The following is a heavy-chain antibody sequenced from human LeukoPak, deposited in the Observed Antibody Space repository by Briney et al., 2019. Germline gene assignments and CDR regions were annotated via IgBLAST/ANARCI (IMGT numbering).Heavy chain of an antibody. D-gene: IGHD6-19*01. J-gene: IGHJ6*03. CDR3: ARMRSGSKKYSSGWYGTDLLGYYYYMDV. CDR1: GYTFTSYG. Sequence: VASVKVSCKASGYTFTSYGISWVRQAPGQGLEWMGGIIPIFGTANYAQKFQGRVTITADKSTSTAYMELSSLRSEDTAVYYCARMRSGSKKYSSGWYGTDLLGYYYYMDVWGKGTTVTVSS. V-gene: IGHV1-69*06. CDR2: IIPIFGTA.